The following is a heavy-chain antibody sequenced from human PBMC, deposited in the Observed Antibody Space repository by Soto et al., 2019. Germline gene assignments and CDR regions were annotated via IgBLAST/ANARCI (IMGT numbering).Heavy chain of an antibody. CDR2: ISWNGGSR. D-gene: IGHD1-20*01. CDR3: AKEKYELTGMQFDW. V-gene: IGHV3-9*01. Sequence: RLSCAASGFTFSSYAMSWVRQAPGKGLEWVSAISWNGGSRGYADSVKGRFTISRDNAKNSLYLQMNSLRIEDAALYYCAKEKYELTGMQFDWWGQWTHVTLSS. J-gene: IGHJ4*02. CDR1: GFTFSSYA.